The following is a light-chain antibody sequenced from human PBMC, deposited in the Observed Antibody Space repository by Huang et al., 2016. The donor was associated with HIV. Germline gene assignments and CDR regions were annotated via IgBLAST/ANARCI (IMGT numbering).Light chain of an antibody. CDR3: QQRSIWPPTFT. J-gene: IGKJ4*01. V-gene: IGKV3-11*01. CDR1: QSVSSY. CDR2: DTS. Sequence: ELVLTQSPAPLSLSPGERATLSCRASQSVSSYLAWYQQKPGQAPRLLIYDTSNRASGIPARFSGSGSGTDFTLTISSLEPEDFAVYYCQQRSIWPPTFTFGGGTKVEIK.